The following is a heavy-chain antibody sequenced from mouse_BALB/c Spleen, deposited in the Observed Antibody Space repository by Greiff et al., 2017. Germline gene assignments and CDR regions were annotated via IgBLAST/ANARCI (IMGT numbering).Heavy chain of an antibody. V-gene: IGHV2-6-4*01. CDR3: ARNWGTVVAEDAMDY. Sequence: QVQLKESGPGLVAPSQSLSITCTVSGFSLSRYSVHWVRQPPGKGLEWLGMIWGGGSTDYNSALKSRLSISKDNSRSQVFLKMNSLQTDDTAMYYGARNWGTVVAEDAMDYWGQGTSVTVSS. D-gene: IGHD1-1*01. J-gene: IGHJ4*01. CDR1: GFSLSRYS. CDR2: IWGGGST.